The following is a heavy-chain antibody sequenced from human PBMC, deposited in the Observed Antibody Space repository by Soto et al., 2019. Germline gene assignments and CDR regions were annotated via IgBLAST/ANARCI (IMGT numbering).Heavy chain of an antibody. CDR3: ASQSSEWLLFAS. CDR2: ISSSSSTI. Sequence: EVQLVESGGGLVQPGGSLRLSCAASGFTFSSYSMNWVRQAPGKGLEWVSYISSSSSTIYYADSVKGRFTISRDNAKNSLYLQMNSLRAVDTAAYYCASQSSEWLLFASWGQGTLVTVSS. J-gene: IGHJ4*02. CDR1: GFTFSSYS. D-gene: IGHD5-12*01. V-gene: IGHV3-48*01.